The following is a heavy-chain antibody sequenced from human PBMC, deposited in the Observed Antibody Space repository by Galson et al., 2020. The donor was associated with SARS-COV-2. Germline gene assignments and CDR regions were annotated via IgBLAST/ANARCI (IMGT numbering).Heavy chain of an antibody. Sequence: GGSMRPSCAAYGFSVSRNSMSWVRQAPGKGLAWVSVIPGSGATYYAESVKARFTISSDTSTVTAFLHMNSLRAEDAAVYYCAGGIVYGDYTFDHWGQGIQVTVSS. CDR3: AGGIVYGDYTFDH. D-gene: IGHD4-17*01. J-gene: IGHJ4*02. CDR1: GFSVSRNS. CDR2: IPGSGAT. V-gene: IGHV3-53*03.